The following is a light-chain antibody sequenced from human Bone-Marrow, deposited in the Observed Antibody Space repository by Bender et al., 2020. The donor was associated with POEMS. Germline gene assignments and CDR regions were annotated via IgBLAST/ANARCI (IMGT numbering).Light chain of an antibody. CDR3: QVWDRTTEHPL. CDR1: NIGSYS. V-gene: IGLV3-21*02. CDR2: GDS. Sequence: SYVLTQPPSVSVAPGQTARIPCGGNNIGSYSVHWYQQKSGQAPVLVVYGDSDRPSGIPERFSGSNSGNTATLTISRVEGGDEADYYCQVWDRTTEHPLFGGGTRLTAL. J-gene: IGLJ2*01.